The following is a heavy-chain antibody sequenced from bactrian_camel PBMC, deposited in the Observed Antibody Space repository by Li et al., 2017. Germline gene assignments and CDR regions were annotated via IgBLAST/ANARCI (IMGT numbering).Heavy chain of an antibody. D-gene: IGHD1*01. CDR1: GFTFGSYV. CDR2: INSGGRTI. J-gene: IGHJ4*01. Sequence: VQLVESGGGSVQAGGSLRLSCKGSGFTFGSYVMSWVRQAPGKGLEWVSDINSGGRTIHYADSVKGRFTISRDDAKNTVYLQMNNLQSEDTALYYCAKGLYSTADAVGHRVRGQGTQVTVS. V-gene: IGHV3S40*01.